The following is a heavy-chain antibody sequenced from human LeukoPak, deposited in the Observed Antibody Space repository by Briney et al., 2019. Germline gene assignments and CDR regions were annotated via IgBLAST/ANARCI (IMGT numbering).Heavy chain of an antibody. CDR2: ISGSGDST. CDR3: ATFLVSSGKDS. D-gene: IGHD5/OR15-5a*01. V-gene: IGHV3-23*01. Sequence: GGSLRLSCAASGFSFSSHAMSWVRQAPGKGLEWVSTISGSGDSTYYADSVKGRFTISRDNSKDTLYLQMNSLRAEDTAVYYCATFLVSSGKDSWGLGTLVTVSS. CDR1: GFSFSSHA. J-gene: IGHJ4*02.